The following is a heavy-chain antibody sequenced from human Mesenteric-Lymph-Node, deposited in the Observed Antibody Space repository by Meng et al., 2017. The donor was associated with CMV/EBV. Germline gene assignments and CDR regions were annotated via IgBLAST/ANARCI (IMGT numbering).Heavy chain of an antibody. D-gene: IGHD3-9*01. CDR1: GFGFSSYA. CDR2: ISGSGART. V-gene: IGHV3-23*01. CDR3: ARAIEYYDVLAGYSLTYYFDY. J-gene: IGHJ4*02. Sequence: GESLKISCAASGFGFSSYAMSWVRQAPGKGLEWVSTISGSGARTDYADSVKGRFTVSRDNSKNTLFLQMNSLRAEDTAVYFCARAIEYYDVLAGYSLTYYFDYWGQGTLVTVSS.